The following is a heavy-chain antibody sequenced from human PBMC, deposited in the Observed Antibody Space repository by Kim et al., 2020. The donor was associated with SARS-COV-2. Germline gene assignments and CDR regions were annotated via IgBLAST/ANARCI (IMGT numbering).Heavy chain of an antibody. CDR1: EFSFSDSY. CDR2: ISHTSRTI. D-gene: IGHD1-26*01. Sequence: GGSLRLSCEASEFSFSDSYINWIRQTPEKGLEWLAYISHTSRTIYYADYVRGRFTISRDNAKRSAFLQMDHLSIEDTAIYYCAGRVWDGPVYPLFDFW. CDR3: AGRVWDGPVYPLFDF. V-gene: IGHV3-11*04. J-gene: IGHJ3*01.